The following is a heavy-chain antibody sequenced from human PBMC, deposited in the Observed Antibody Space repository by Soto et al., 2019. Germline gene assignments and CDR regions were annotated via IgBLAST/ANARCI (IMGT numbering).Heavy chain of an antibody. J-gene: IGHJ6*02. V-gene: IGHV4-59*08. CDR1: GGSISFYY. D-gene: IGHD3-10*01. CDR3: ARMYGSGSNPGGYYYGMDV. CDR2: IYYSGST. Sequence: PSETLSLTCTVSGGSISFYYWSWIRQPPGKGLEWIGYIYYSGSTNYNPSLKSRVTISVDTSKNQFSLKLSSVTAADTAVYYCARMYGSGSNPGGYYYGMDVCGQLTTVPVS.